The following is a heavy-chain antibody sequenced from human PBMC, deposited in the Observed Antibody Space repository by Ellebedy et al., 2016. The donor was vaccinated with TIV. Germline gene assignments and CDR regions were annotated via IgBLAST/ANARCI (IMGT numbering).Heavy chain of an antibody. V-gene: IGHV5-10-1*01. CDR1: GYSFTSYW. D-gene: IGHD4-17*01. CDR2: IDPSDSYT. CDR3: ARRVTGDYGDIDAFDI. J-gene: IGHJ3*02. Sequence: GESLKISXKGSGYSFTSYWISWVRQMPGKGLEWMGRIDPSDSYTNYSPSFQGHVTISADKSISTAYLQWSSLKASDTAMYYCARRVTGDYGDIDAFDIWGQGTMVTVSS.